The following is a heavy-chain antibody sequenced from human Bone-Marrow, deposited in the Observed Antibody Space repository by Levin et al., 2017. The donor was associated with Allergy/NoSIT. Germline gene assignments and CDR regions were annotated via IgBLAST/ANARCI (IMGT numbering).Heavy chain of an antibody. Sequence: KISCKASGGTFSTYIISWVRQAPGQGLEWMGGIIPFFNTANYAQKFQDRVTITADESTSTAYMELSSLRSEDTGVYYCAKVRVAEGDGFDMWGQGTMVTVSS. CDR2: IIPFFNTA. CDR1: GGTFSTYI. V-gene: IGHV1-69*01. CDR3: AKVRVAEGDGFDM. J-gene: IGHJ3*02.